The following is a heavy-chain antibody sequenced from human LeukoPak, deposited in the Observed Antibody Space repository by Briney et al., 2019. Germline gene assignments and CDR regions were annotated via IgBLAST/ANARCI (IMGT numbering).Heavy chain of an antibody. CDR3: ARPYSSGWDDAFDI. J-gene: IGHJ3*02. Sequence: GESLKISCKGSGYSFTSYWMGWVRQMPGKGLEWMGTIYPGDSDTRYSPSFQGKVTLSADTSISTAYLQWSRLKASDTAMYYCARPYSSGWDDAFDIWGQGKMVTVSS. CDR2: IYPGDSDT. V-gene: IGHV5-51*01. CDR1: GYSFTSYW. D-gene: IGHD6-19*01.